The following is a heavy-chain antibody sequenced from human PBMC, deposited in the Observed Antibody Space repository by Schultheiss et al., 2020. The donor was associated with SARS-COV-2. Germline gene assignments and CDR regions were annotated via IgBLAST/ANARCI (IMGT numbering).Heavy chain of an antibody. D-gene: IGHD2-2*01. Sequence: GESLKISCAASGFTFSSYGMHWVRQAPGKGLEWVAVIWYDGSNKYYADSVKGRFTISRDNSKNTLYLQMSSLRAEDTAVYYCVKESIVVVPASFDYWGQGTLVTVSS. CDR2: IWYDGSNK. CDR1: GFTFSSYG. J-gene: IGHJ4*02. CDR3: VKESIVVVPASFDY. V-gene: IGHV3-30*02.